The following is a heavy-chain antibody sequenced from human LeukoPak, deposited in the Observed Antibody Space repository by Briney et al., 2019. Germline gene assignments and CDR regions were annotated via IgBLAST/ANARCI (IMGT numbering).Heavy chain of an antibody. CDR3: ARDSAVAGSGVDY. V-gene: IGHV3-48*04. D-gene: IGHD6-19*01. Sequence: GGSLRLYCAASGFTFSSYSMNWVRQAPGKGLEWVSYISSSSSTIYYADSVKGRFTISRDNAKNSLYLQMNSLRAEDTAVYYCARDSAVAGSGVDYWGQGTLVTVSS. J-gene: IGHJ4*02. CDR1: GFTFSSYS. CDR2: ISSSSSTI.